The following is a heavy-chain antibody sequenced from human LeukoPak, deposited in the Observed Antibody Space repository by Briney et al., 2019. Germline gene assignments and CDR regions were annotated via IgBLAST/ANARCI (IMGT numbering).Heavy chain of an antibody. CDR3: VGSTPFQY. V-gene: IGHV3-48*03. CDR1: GFTFGDYA. Sequence: GGSLRLSCTASGFTFGDYAMNWVRQAPGKGLEWVSHISISGTTIYYADSVKGRFIISRDNAKNSLHLQMHSLRAEDTAIYYCVGSTPFQYWGQGTLVTVSS. J-gene: IGHJ4*02. CDR2: ISISGTTI. D-gene: IGHD5/OR15-5a*01.